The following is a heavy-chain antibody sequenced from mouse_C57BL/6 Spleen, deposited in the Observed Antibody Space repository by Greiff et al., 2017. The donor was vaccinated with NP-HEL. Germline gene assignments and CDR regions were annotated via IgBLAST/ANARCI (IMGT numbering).Heavy chain of an antibody. CDR1: GFNIKDDY. CDR2: IDPENGDT. D-gene: IGHD2-4*01. V-gene: IGHV14-4*01. CDR3: TTASPYDYESNY. Sequence: EVQLQESGAELVRPGASVKLSCTASGFNIKDDYMHWVKQRPEQGLEWIGWIDPENGDTEYASKFQGKATITADTSSNTAYLQLSSLTSEDTAVYYCTTASPYDYESNYWGQGTSVTVSS. J-gene: IGHJ4*01.